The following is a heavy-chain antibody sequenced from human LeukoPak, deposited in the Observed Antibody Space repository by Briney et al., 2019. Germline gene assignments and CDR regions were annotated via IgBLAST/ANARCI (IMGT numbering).Heavy chain of an antibody. J-gene: IGHJ2*01. CDR3: ARQSATLYWYFDL. CDR2: IWYDGINK. CDR1: GFTFSSYG. Sequence: AGGFLRLSCAASGFTFSSYGMHWVRQAPGKGLEWVALIWYDGINKYYADSVKGRFTISRDNSNNTLYLQMNSLRAEDTAVYYCARQSATLYWYFDLWGLGTLVTVSS. D-gene: IGHD1-26*01. V-gene: IGHV3-33*01.